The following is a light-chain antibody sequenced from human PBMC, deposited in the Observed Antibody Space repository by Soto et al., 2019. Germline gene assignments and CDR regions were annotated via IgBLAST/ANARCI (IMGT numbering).Light chain of an antibody. CDR1: QSVLYSSNNKNY. J-gene: IGKJ4*01. CDR2: WAS. CDR3: QQWVT. Sequence: DIVMTQSPDSLAVSLGERATINCKSSQSVLYSSNNKNYLAWYQQKPGQPPKLLIYWASTRESGVPDRFSGSGSGTEFTLTTSSLQAEDVAVYCSQQWVTFAGGTKVAIK. V-gene: IGKV4-1*01.